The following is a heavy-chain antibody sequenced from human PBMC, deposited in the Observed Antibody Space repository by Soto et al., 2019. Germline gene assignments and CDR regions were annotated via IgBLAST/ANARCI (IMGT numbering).Heavy chain of an antibody. Sequence: SESLSLTCSVSSGPISTYYWTWVRQPPGKGLEWIGYVCYSGSTNYNPSLKSRVAMSVDTSKNQFSLELKSVTAADTATYYCVRDYLLTGFDTWGQGTLVTVSS. CDR3: VRDYLLTGFDT. CDR2: VCYSGST. CDR1: SGPISTYY. D-gene: IGHD3-9*01. J-gene: IGHJ5*02. V-gene: IGHV4-59*01.